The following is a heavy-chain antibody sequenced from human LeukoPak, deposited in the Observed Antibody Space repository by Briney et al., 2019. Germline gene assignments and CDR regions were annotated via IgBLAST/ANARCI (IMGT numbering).Heavy chain of an antibody. CDR1: GYTFTSYY. Sequence: VASVKVSCKASGYTFTSYYMHWVRQAPGQGLEWMGIINPSGGSTSYAQKFQGRVTMTRDTSTSTVYMELSSLRSEDTAVYYCAREHILRYFDWLPLGFGPWGQGTLVTVSS. CDR2: INPSGGST. CDR3: AREHILRYFDWLPLGFGP. V-gene: IGHV1-46*01. D-gene: IGHD3-9*01. J-gene: IGHJ5*02.